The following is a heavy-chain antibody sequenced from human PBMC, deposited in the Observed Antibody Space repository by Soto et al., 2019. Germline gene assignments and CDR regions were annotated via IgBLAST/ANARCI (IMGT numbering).Heavy chain of an antibody. Sequence: QVQLVQSGAEVKKPGASVKVSCKASGYTFSSYYIHWVRQAPGQGLEWIGIINTNGGSTNYAQNFKGSLTVTRDTSTATVYMDLSALTSDDTSRYYCARGLGLGDCWGQGTLVTVSS. CDR1: GYTFSSYY. J-gene: IGHJ4*02. CDR3: ARGLGLGDC. CDR2: INTNGGST. D-gene: IGHD3-9*01. V-gene: IGHV1-46*01.